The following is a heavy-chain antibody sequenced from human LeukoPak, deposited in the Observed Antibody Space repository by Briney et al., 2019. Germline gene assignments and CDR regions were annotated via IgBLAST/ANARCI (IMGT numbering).Heavy chain of an antibody. J-gene: IGHJ4*02. V-gene: IGHV3-30*18. Sequence: GGSLRLSCAASGFTFSSYGMHWVRQAPGKGLEWVAVISYDGSNKYYADSVKGRFTISRGNSKNTLYLQMNSLRAEDTAVYYCAKDGGWELPSDYWGQGTLVTVSS. CDR3: AKDGGWELPSDY. CDR1: GFTFSSYG. D-gene: IGHD1-26*01. CDR2: ISYDGSNK.